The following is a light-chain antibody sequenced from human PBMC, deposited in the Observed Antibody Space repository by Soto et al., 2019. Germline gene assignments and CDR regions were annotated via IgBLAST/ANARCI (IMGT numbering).Light chain of an antibody. CDR2: SNN. Sequence: QSLLTQPPSASGTPGQRVTISCSGSNSNIRSNTVNWYQQLPGTAPKLLIYSNNQRPSGVPDRFSGSKSGTSASLAISGLQSEDETDYYCAAWDDSLNGHVFGAGTKVTVL. J-gene: IGLJ1*01. CDR1: NSNIRSNT. V-gene: IGLV1-44*01. CDR3: AAWDDSLNGHV.